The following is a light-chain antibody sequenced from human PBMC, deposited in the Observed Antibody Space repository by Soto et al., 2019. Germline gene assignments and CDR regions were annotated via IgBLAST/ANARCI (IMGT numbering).Light chain of an antibody. Sequence: DIQMTQSPSSLSASVGDRVTITCRASQSISSYLNWYQQKPGKAPKLLIYDACSLQSGVPTRFSGSGAGTDFTLNIRSLQPEDFGTYYCQQSDSTPRTFGEGTKVEIK. J-gene: IGKJ1*01. CDR2: DAC. CDR1: QSISSY. V-gene: IGKV1-39*01. CDR3: QQSDSTPRT.